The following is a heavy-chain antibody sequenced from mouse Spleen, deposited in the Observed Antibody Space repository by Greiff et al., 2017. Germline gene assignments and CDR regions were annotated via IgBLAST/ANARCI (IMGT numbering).Heavy chain of an antibody. CDR3: ARPSVNYFDY. J-gene: IGHJ2*01. CDR1: GFTFSDYG. V-gene: IGHV5-17*01. Sequence: EVMLVESGGGLVKPGGSLKLSCAASGFTFSDYGMHWVRQAPEKGLEWVAYISSGSSTIYYADTVKGRFTISRDNAKNTLFLQMTSLRSEDTAMYYCARPSVNYFDYWGQGTTLTVSS. CDR2: ISSGSSTI.